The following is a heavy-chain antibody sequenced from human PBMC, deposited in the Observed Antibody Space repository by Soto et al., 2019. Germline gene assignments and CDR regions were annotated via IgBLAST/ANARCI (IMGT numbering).Heavy chain of an antibody. V-gene: IGHV3-33*01. J-gene: IGHJ6*02. CDR1: GFTFSSYG. CDR2: IWYDGSNR. CDR3: GRGEFCRGGSCYNYYYGMDA. Sequence: GGSLRLSCAASGFTFSSYGMHWVRQAPGKGLEWVAVIWYDGSNRYYADSVKGRFTISRDNSKNTLYLQMNSLRAEDTAVYYWGRGEFCRGGSCYNYYYGMDAGGQGTSVTVS. D-gene: IGHD2-15*01.